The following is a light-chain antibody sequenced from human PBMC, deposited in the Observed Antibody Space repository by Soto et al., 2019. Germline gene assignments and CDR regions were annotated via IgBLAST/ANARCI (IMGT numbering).Light chain of an antibody. CDR3: QQYGSSLWT. CDR2: GAS. J-gene: IGKJ1*01. CDR1: QVVSRK. Sequence: TQSPDTLYVAPGERVTFSCGASQVVSRKLAWYQQQAGQAPRLLISGASSRAPGIPDRLSGSASGTDFTLTITRLEPEDFAVYDCQQYGSSLWTSGPGT. V-gene: IGKV3-20*01.